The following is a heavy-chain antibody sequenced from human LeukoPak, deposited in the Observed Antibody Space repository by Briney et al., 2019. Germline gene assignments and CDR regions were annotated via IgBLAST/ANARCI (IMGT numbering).Heavy chain of an antibody. Sequence: SLRLSCAASGFTFSSYAMSWVRQAPGKGLEWISAISGSGGSTYYADSVKGRFTISRDNSKNTLYLQMNSLRAEDTAVYYCAKEPDYGDYFDYWGQGTLVTVSS. V-gene: IGHV3-23*01. CDR1: GFTFSSYA. J-gene: IGHJ4*02. D-gene: IGHD4-17*01. CDR2: ISGSGGST. CDR3: AKEPDYGDYFDY.